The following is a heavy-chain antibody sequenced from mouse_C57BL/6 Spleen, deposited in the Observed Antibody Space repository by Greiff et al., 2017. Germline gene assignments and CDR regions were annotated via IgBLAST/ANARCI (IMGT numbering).Heavy chain of an antibody. CDR3: TRRRILGYAMDY. J-gene: IGHJ4*01. Sequence: QVQLQQSGAELVRPGASVTLSCKASGYTFTDYEMHWVKQTPVHGLEWIGAIDPETGGTAYNQKFKGKAILTADKSSSTAYMELRSLTSEDSAVYYFTRRRILGYAMDYWGQGTSVTVSS. CDR2: IDPETGGT. D-gene: IGHD4-1*01. CDR1: GYTFTDYE. V-gene: IGHV1-15*01.